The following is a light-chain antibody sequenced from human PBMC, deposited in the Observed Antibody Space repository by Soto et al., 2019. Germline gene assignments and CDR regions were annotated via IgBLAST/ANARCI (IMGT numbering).Light chain of an antibody. CDR2: NNN. V-gene: IGLV1-44*01. Sequence: QSVLTQPPSASGTPGQRVTISCSGSSSNIGSNSISWYQHVPGAAPKLLIFNNNQRPSGVPDRFSASKSGTSASLAISGLQSEDEADFYCAAWDDSLSAGVFGGGTKLTVL. CDR1: SSNIGSNS. CDR3: AAWDDSLSAGV. J-gene: IGLJ3*02.